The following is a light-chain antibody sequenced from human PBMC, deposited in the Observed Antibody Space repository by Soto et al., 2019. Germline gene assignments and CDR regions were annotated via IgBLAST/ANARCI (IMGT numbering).Light chain of an antibody. V-gene: IGLV1-47*02. CDR1: SSNIGSNY. CDR2: SNN. J-gene: IGLJ3*02. CDR3: AAWDDSLSGGV. Sequence: QSVLTQPPSASGTPGQRVTISCSGSSSNIGSNYVYWYQQLPGTAPKLLIYSNNQRSSGVPDRFSGSKSGTSASLAISGLRSEDEADYYCAAWDDSLSGGVFGGGTKLTVL.